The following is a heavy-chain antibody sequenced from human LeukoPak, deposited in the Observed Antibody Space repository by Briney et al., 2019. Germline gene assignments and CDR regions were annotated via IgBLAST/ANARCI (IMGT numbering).Heavy chain of an antibody. J-gene: IGHJ6*02. V-gene: IGHV3-43*02. D-gene: IGHD6-13*01. CDR2: ISGDGGST. CDR3: AKDIGAAAGTMGYYYYYYGMDV. Sequence: GGSLRLSCAASGFTFDDYAMHWVRQAPGKGLEWVSPISGDGGSTYYADSVKGRFTISRDNSKNSLYLQMNSLRTEDTALYYCAKDIGAAAGTMGYYYYYYGMDVWGQGTTVTVSS. CDR1: GFTFDDYA.